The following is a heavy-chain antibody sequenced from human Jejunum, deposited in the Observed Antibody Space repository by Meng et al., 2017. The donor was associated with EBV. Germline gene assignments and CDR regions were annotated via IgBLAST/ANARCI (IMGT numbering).Heavy chain of an antibody. D-gene: IGHD3-16*02. CDR2: INHSGST. CDR1: RVSFSGYY. V-gene: IGHV4-34*02. J-gene: IGHJ4*02. CDR3: ARVAFSYTTRSLDS. Sequence: QGQLQQGGAVMLKPSETLSLTCAVYRVSFSGYYWSWIRQHPGKGLEWIGEINHSGSTNYNPSLRSRVTISVETSKNQFSLRLNSVTAADTAVYYCARVAFSYTTRSLDSWGQGTLVTVSS.